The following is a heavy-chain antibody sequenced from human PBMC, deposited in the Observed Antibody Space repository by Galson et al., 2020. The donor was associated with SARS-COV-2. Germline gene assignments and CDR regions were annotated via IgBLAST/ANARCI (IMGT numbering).Heavy chain of an antibody. J-gene: IGHJ4*02. CDR2: ISDYNGNT. D-gene: IGHD6-13*01. Sequence: ASVKVSCKASGYTFISYGISWVRQAPGQGLEWMGWISDYNGNTNYAQRFQGRVTMTTDTSTRTAYMELSSLRSDDTAVYYCARAWDSSTWKTYFDYWGQGTLVTVSS. CDR3: ARAWDSSTWKTYFDY. V-gene: IGHV1-18*01. CDR1: GYTFISYG.